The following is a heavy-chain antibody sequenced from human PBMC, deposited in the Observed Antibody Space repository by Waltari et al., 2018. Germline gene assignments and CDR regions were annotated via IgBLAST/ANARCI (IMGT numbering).Heavy chain of an antibody. J-gene: IGHJ3*02. CDR3: ARHGGYCSSTSCSILGDAFDI. Sequence: QVQLQESGPGLVKPSETLSLTCTVSGGSISSYYWSWIRQPPGKGLEWIGYIYYSGSTNYNSSLKSRVTISVDTSKNQFSLKLSSVTAADTAVYYCARHGGYCSSTSCSILGDAFDIWGQGTMVTVSS. CDR2: IYYSGST. CDR1: GGSISSYY. V-gene: IGHV4-59*08. D-gene: IGHD2-2*01.